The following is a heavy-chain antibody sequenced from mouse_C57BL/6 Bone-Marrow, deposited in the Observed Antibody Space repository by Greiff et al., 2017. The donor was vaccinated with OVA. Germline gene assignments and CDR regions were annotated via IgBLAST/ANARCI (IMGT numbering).Heavy chain of an antibody. Sequence: QVQLQQSGAELVMPGASVKLSCKASGYTFTSYWMHWVKQRPGQGLEWIGEIDPSDSYTNYNQKFKGKSTLTVDKSSSTAYMQLSSLTSEDSAVYYCARSRVYYGSSYVFDYWGQGTTLSVSS. V-gene: IGHV1-69*01. CDR1: GYTFTSYW. J-gene: IGHJ2*01. CDR2: IDPSDSYT. CDR3: ARSRVYYGSSYVFDY. D-gene: IGHD1-1*01.